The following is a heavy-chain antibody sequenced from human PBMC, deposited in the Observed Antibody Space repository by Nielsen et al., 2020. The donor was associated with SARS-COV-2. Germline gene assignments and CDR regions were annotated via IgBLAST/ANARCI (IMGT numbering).Heavy chain of an antibody. Sequence: GESLKISCAASGFTFSSYWMSWVRQAPGKGLEWVANIKQDGSEKYYVDSMKGRFTISRDNAKNSLYLQMNSLRAEDTAVYYCARAGGFGELFDGMDVWGQGTTVTVS. V-gene: IGHV3-7*01. D-gene: IGHD3-10*01. J-gene: IGHJ6*02. CDR2: IKQDGSEK. CDR3: ARAGGFGELFDGMDV. CDR1: GFTFSSYW.